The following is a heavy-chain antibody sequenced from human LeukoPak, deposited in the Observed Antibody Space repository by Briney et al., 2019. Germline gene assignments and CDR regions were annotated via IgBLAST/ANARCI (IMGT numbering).Heavy chain of an antibody. Sequence: ASVKVSCKASGYTFTGYYMHWVRQAPGQGLEWMGWINPNSGGTNYAQKFQGRVTMTRDTSISTAYMELSRLRSDDTAVYYCARDDDDGVQNEYWGQGTLVTVSS. J-gene: IGHJ4*02. V-gene: IGHV1-2*02. CDR2: INPNSGGT. D-gene: IGHD3-16*01. CDR3: ARDDDDGVQNEY. CDR1: GYTFTGYY.